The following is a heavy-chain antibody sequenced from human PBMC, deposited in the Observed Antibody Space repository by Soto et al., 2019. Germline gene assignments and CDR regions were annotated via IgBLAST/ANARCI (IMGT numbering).Heavy chain of an antibody. J-gene: IGHJ4*02. V-gene: IGHV4-59*01. CDR3: ARDLEGATAFDY. CDR2: IYYSGST. CDR1: GGSISSYY. Sequence: SETLSLTCTVSGGSISSYYWSWIRQPPGKGLEWIGYIYYSGSTNYNPSLKSRVTISVDTSKNQFSLKLSSVTAADTAVYYCARDLEGATAFDYWGQGTLVTVSS. D-gene: IGHD1-26*01.